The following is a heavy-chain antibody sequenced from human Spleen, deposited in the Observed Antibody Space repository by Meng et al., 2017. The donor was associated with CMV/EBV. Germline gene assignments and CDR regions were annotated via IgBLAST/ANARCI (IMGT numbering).Heavy chain of an antibody. J-gene: IGHJ4*02. Sequence: GESLKISCTASGFTLSSYVLYWVRQAPGKGLDGVAFISRDGNKKYYADSVKGRFTISRDYSKNMVYLQMNSLRDDDTAVYYCARGPHFTLVRRVIHYWGQGTLVTVSS. CDR2: ISRDGNKK. CDR3: ARGPHFTLVRRVIHY. CDR1: GFTLSSYV. V-gene: IGHV3-30-3*01. D-gene: IGHD3-10*01.